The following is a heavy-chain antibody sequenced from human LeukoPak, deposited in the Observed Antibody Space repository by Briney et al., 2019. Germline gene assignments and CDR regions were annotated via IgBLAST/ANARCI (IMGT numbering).Heavy chain of an antibody. CDR2: IYYSGDT. CDR3: ARQKTPQLTVHFFDS. CDR1: GGSITSSIYL. V-gene: IGHV4-39*01. J-gene: IGHJ4*02. Sequence: PSETLSLICTVSGGSITSSIYLWGWVRQTPGKGLERIESIYYSGDTYYSPSLKSRVTICIDTSKSQFSVKQSSVPAADTAVYYCARQKTPQLTVHFFDSWRRGTLVTVSS. D-gene: IGHD7-27*01.